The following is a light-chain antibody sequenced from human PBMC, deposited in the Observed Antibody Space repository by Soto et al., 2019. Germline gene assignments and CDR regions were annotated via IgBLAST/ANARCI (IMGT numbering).Light chain of an antibody. J-gene: IGKJ1*01. Sequence: EIVLTQSPGTLSLSPWERATLSCRASQSVANNFLAWYQQRPGQAPRLLIYHASSGATGIPDRFSGSGSGTDFTLTVSRLEPEDFAVYSCQQYGSSPGTFGRGTKVDIK. CDR1: QSVANNF. CDR2: HAS. V-gene: IGKV3-20*01. CDR3: QQYGSSPGT.